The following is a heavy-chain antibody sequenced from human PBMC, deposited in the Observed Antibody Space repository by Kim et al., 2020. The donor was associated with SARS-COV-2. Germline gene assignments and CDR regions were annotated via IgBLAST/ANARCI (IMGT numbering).Heavy chain of an antibody. J-gene: IGHJ4*02. CDR1: GGSFGGYY. CDR2: LNHSGST. V-gene: IGHV4-34*01. Sequence: SETLSLTCAVYGGSFGGYYWSWIRQPPGKGLEWIGELNHSGSTNYNPSLKSRVTISVDTSKNQFSLKLSSVPAADTAVYYCARGVREAGTEYYFDYWGQGTLVTVSS. CDR3: ARGVREAGTEYYFDY. D-gene: IGHD6-19*01.